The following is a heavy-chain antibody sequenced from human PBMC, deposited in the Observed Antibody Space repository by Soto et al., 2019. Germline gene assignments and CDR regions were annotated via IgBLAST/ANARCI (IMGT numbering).Heavy chain of an antibody. CDR2: IRSKANSYAT. J-gene: IGHJ4*02. CDR1: GFTFSGSA. Sequence: EVQLVESGGGLVQPGGSLKLSCAASGFTFSGSAMHWVRQASGKGLEWVGRIRSKANSYATAYAASVKGRFTISRDDSKNMAYLQMNSLKTEDTAVYYCTRHLHSGSDSHYWGQGTLVTVSS. CDR3: TRHLHSGSDSHY. V-gene: IGHV3-73*02. D-gene: IGHD2-21*02.